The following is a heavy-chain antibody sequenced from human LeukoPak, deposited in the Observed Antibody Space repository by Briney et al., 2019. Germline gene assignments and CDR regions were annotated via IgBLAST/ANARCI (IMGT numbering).Heavy chain of an antibody. CDR1: GFTFSTYA. D-gene: IGHD6-13*01. J-gene: IGHJ6*02. Sequence: GGSLRLSCAASGFTFSTYAVNWVRQAPGKGLEWVAVILYDGSNKYYADSVKGRFTISRDDSKNTLYLQMNSLRAEDTAVYYCAKVGYSSSWNYYYYGMDVWGQGTTVTVSS. CDR3: AKVGYSSSWNYYYYGMDV. CDR2: ILYDGSNK. V-gene: IGHV3-30*18.